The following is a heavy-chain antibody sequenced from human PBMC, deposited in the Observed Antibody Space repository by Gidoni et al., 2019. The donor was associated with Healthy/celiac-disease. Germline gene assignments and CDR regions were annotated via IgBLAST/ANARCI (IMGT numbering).Heavy chain of an antibody. CDR2: IIPIFGTA. CDR3: ARVYYDSSGYYYGPFDY. D-gene: IGHD3-22*01. Sequence: QVQLVQSGAAVKKPGSSVKVSCTASGGTFSSYAISWVRQAPGQGLEWMGGIIPIFGTANYAQKFQGRVTITADESTSTAYMELSSLRSEDTAVYYCARVYYDSSGYYYGPFDYWGQGTLVTVSS. V-gene: IGHV1-69*01. J-gene: IGHJ4*02. CDR1: GGTFSSYA.